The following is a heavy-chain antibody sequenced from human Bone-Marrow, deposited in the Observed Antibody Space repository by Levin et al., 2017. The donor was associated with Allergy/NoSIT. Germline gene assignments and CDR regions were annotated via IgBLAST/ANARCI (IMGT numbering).Heavy chain of an antibody. V-gene: IGHV3-30*18. J-gene: IGHJ3*02. Sequence: GGSLRLSCAASGFTFSSYGMHWVRQAPGKGLEWVAVISYDGSNKYYADSVKGRFTISRDNSKNTLYLQMNSLRAEDTAVYYCAKDQRYYDSSGYLSQEWRDDAFDIWGQGTMVTVSS. CDR1: GFTFSSYG. CDR3: AKDQRYYDSSGYLSQEWRDDAFDI. CDR2: ISYDGSNK. D-gene: IGHD3-22*01.